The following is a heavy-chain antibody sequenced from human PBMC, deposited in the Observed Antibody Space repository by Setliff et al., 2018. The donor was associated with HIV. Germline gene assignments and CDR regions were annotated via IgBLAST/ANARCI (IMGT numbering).Heavy chain of an antibody. D-gene: IGHD6-13*01. Sequence: GGSLRLSCAASGFTFSTYGMHWVRQAPGKGLEWVAFIRYDGSNKYHADSVKGRFTISRDNSKYTLYLQMNSLRPEDTAVYYCARSSSWYVEWFDPWGQGTLVTVSS. V-gene: IGHV3-30*02. CDR2: IRYDGSNK. CDR3: ARSSSWYVEWFDP. CDR1: GFTFSTYG. J-gene: IGHJ5*02.